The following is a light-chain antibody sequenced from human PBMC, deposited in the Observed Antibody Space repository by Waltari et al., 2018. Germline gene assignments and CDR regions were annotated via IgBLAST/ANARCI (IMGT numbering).Light chain of an antibody. CDR2: DAS. J-gene: IGKJ4*01. V-gene: IGKV3-11*01. Sequence: VLTQSPATMSLSPGERATLSCRASKCVSSYLAWYQQKSGQAPRLPIYDASNRTTGVPARFSGGGSGTDFTLAISSREPEDFAVYDCQQRSDWLLTFGGGTKVEIK. CDR3: QQRSDWLLT. CDR1: KCVSSY.